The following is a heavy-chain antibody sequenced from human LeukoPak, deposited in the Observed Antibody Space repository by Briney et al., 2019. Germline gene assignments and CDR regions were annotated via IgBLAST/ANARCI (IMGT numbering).Heavy chain of an antibody. CDR2: ISYDGSNK. J-gene: IGHJ3*02. CDR3: ARHYPNTIAAAPADAFDI. D-gene: IGHD6-13*01. V-gene: IGHV3-30-3*01. Sequence: PGGSLRLSCAASGFTFSSYAMHWVRQAPGKGLEWVAVISYDGSNKYYADSVKGRFTTSRDNSKNTLYLQMNSLRAEDTAVYYCARHYPNTIAAAPADAFDIWGQGTMVTVSS. CDR1: GFTFSSYA.